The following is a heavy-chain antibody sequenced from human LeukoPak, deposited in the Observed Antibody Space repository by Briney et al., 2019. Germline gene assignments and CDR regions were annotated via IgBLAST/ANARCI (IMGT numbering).Heavy chain of an antibody. V-gene: IGHV4-39*07. J-gene: IGHJ2*01. CDR1: GGSISSSSYY. CDR2: IYYSGST. D-gene: IGHD3-22*01. Sequence: SETLSLTCTVSGGSISSSSYYWGWIRQPPGKGLEWIGSIYYSGSTYHNPPLKSRVTISVETSKNQFSLKLSSVTAADTAVYYCARQDYYDTGTWYFDLWGRGTLVTVSS. CDR3: ARQDYYDTGTWYFDL.